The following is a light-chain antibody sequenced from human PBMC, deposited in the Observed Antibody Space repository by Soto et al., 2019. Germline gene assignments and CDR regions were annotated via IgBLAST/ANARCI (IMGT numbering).Light chain of an antibody. CDR1: SGHSNYI. CDR2: IEATGGY. Sequence: QSVLTQPSSAPAPLGPSVKLTCTLSSGHSNYIIAWHQQQPGKAPRYLMKIEATGGYSRGIGAPDRFSGSSSGADRYLTISNVQSADEAAYYCETWDSNSVVFGGGTKLTVL. J-gene: IGLJ2*01. CDR3: ETWDSNSVV. V-gene: IGLV4-60*03.